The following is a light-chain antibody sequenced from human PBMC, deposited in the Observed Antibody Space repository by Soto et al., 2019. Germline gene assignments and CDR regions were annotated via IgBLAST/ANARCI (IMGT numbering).Light chain of an antibody. J-gene: IGLJ1*01. CDR1: SSDVGGYIY. CDR2: DVT. CDR3: SSYTSSSTLEV. V-gene: IGLV2-14*03. Sequence: QSALTQPASVSGSPGQSITISCTGSSSDVGGYIYVSWYQHHPGKVPKLIIYDVTSRPSGVSNRFSGSQSGNTASLTISGLQAEDEADYYCSSYTSSSTLEVFGTGTKVTVL.